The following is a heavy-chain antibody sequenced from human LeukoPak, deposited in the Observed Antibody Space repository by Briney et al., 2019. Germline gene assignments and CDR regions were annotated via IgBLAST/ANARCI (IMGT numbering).Heavy chain of an antibody. J-gene: IGHJ6*03. D-gene: IGHD3-3*01. Sequence: SETLSLTCTVSGGSISSSSYYWGWIRQPPGKGLEWIGSIYYSGSTYYNPSLKSRVTISVDTSKNQFSLKLSSVTAADTAVYYCARDNFWSGIGAYYYYYMDVWGQGTTVTVSS. CDR3: ARDNFWSGIGAYYYYYMDV. V-gene: IGHV4-39*07. CDR1: GGSISSSSYY. CDR2: IYYSGST.